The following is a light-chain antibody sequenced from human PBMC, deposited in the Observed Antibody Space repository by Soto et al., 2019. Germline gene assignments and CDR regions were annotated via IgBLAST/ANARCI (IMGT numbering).Light chain of an antibody. CDR3: QQRSSWPLT. CDR1: QSVGTY. Sequence: EIVLTQSPATLSLSPGKRATLSSRASQSVGTYFAWYQQNPGQAPRLLIYDAFSRATGIPARFSGSGSGTDFTLTISSLEPEDFAFYFCQQRSSWPLTFGGGTMVEIK. CDR2: DAF. J-gene: IGKJ4*01. V-gene: IGKV3-11*01.